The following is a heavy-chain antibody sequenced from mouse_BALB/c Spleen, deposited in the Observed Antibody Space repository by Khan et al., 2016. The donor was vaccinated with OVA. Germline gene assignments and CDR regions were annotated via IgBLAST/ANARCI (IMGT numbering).Heavy chain of an antibody. CDR2: IDPYYGGA. J-gene: IGHJ2*01. CDR1: GYSFTGYN. CDR3: TRGYGNYVRYYFDY. V-gene: IGHV1S135*01. Sequence: MQLEESGPELEKPGASVKISCKASGYSFTGYNMNWVKRSNGKSLEWIGNIDPYYGGATYNQTFKGKATLTVDKSSSTAYMQLKSLTSEDSAVYYCTRGYGNYVRYYFDYWGQGTTLTVSS. D-gene: IGHD2-10*02.